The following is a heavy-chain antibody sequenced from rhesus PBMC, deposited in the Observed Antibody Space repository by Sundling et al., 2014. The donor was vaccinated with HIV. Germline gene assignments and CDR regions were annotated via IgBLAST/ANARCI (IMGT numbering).Heavy chain of an antibody. D-gene: IGHD3-3*01. Sequence: EVQLVESGGGLVQPGGSLRLSCEASGFTFSSHGMHWVRQAPGKGLEWVAVISYDRSKKYYGDSVKDRFTISRDNSKNMLYLQMNNVKPEDTAVYYCARSYLDWLLSSGLESWGQGVVVTVSP. CDR2: ISYDRSKK. CDR3: ARSYLDWLLSSGLES. J-gene: IGHJ6*01. CDR1: GFTFSSHG. V-gene: IGHV3-54*02.